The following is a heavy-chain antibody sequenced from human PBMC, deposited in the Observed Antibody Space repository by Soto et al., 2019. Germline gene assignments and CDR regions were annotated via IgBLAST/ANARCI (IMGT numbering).Heavy chain of an antibody. V-gene: IGHV1-2*04. Sequence: ASVKVSCKASGYTFTGYYMHWVRQAPGQGLEWMGWINPNSGGTNYAQKFQGWVTMTRDTSISTAYMELSRLRSDDTAVYYCARSRRWSLSYSYYGMDVWGQGTTVTVSS. J-gene: IGHJ6*02. D-gene: IGHD4-17*01. CDR2: INPNSGGT. CDR3: ARSRRWSLSYSYYGMDV. CDR1: GYTFTGYY.